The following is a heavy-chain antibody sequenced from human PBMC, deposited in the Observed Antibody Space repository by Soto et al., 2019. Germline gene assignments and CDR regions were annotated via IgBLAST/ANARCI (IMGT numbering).Heavy chain of an antibody. CDR1: GYTFTSYD. CDR2: MNPNSGNT. CDR3: ARGLGDSTGYYIHYYYGMDL. J-gene: IGHJ6*04. Sequence: ASVKVSCKASGYTFTSYDINWVRQATGQGLEWMGWMNPNSGNTGYAQKFQGRVTMTRNTSISTAYMELSSLRSEDTAVYYCARGLGDSTGYYIHYYYGMDLWGKGTTLTAPQ. D-gene: IGHD3-22*01. V-gene: IGHV1-8*01.